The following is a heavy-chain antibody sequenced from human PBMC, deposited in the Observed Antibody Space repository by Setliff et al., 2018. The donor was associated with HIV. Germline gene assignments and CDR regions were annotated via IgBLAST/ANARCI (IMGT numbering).Heavy chain of an antibody. V-gene: IGHV3-21*01. Sequence: PGGSLRLSCAASGIIFSTYGMHWVRQAPGKGLEWGSSISWRGTYIYYSDSVKGRFTISRDDAMNSLYLQMNSLRAEDTAVYYCARSQGIGNYYMDVWGKGTTVTVSS. J-gene: IGHJ6*03. CDR3: ARSQGIGNYYMDV. CDR1: GIIFSTYG. D-gene: IGHD2-21*01. CDR2: ISWRGTYI.